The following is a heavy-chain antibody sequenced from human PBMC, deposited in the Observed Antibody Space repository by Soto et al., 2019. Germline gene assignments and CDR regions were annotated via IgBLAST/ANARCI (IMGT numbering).Heavy chain of an antibody. V-gene: IGHV3-33*01. CDR1: GFSFNRYG. CDR2: LWYDGRNK. CDR3: AREWYSGYYYYGMDV. D-gene: IGHD1-26*01. J-gene: IGHJ6*02. Sequence: AGGSLRLSCAASGFSFNRYGMHWVRQAPGKGLEWVAVLWYDGRNKYYGDSVRGRFTISRDDSQNTLYLQMDSLRGEDTAVYYCAREWYSGYYYYGMDVWGQGTTVTVSS.